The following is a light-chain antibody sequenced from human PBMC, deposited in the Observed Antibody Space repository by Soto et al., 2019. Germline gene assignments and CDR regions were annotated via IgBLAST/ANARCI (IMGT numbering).Light chain of an antibody. CDR3: QQYNSYS. J-gene: IGKJ1*01. CDR1: QSISNW. V-gene: IGKV1-5*01. Sequence: IQLTQSPSTLPASVGDRVTLTCRASQSISNWLAWYQQKPGTAPKLLIYHASILETAVPSWFSGNGSGTEFTLTISSLQPGDFATYYCQQYNSYSFGQGSRGEIK. CDR2: HAS.